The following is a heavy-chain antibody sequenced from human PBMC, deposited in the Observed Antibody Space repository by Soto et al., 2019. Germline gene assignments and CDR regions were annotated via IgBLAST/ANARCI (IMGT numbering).Heavy chain of an antibody. CDR2: ITGSGTST. Sequence: HPGGSLRLSCAASGFTFSGYAMTWVRQAPGKGLEWVSSITGSGTSTYYADSVKGRFIISRDNSKNTVSLQMNSLRADDTAVYYCGTSHDFYYYTMDVWGQGTTVTVSS. J-gene: IGHJ6*02. CDR1: GFTFSGYA. V-gene: IGHV3-23*01. CDR3: GTSHDFYYYTMDV.